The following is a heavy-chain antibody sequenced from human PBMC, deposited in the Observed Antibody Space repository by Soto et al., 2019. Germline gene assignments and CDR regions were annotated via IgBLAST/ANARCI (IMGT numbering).Heavy chain of an antibody. V-gene: IGHV3-30*18. CDR3: AKDPRHIVVVPAVSSYYFDY. CDR2: ISYDGSNK. D-gene: IGHD2-2*01. CDR1: GFTFSSYG. Sequence: QVQLVESGGGVVQPGRSLRLSCAASGFTFSSYGMHWVRQAPGKGLEWVAVISYDGSNKYYADSVKGRFTISRDNSKNTLYLQMNSLRAEDTAVYYCAKDPRHIVVVPAVSSYYFDYWGQGTLVTVSS. J-gene: IGHJ4*02.